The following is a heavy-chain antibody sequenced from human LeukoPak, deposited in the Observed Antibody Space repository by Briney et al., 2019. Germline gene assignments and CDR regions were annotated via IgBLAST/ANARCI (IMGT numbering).Heavy chain of an antibody. D-gene: IGHD7-27*01. CDR2: VSYDGSNK. CDR1: GFTFTTYA. V-gene: IGHV3-30-3*01. Sequence: GRSLRLSCTASGFTFTTYAMHWVRQAPCKGLEWVAVVSYDGSNKYYADSVKGRFPISRDNSKSTLYLQMNSLRAEDTAVYYCARGSNWGSRVYYFDYWGQGTLVTVSS. J-gene: IGHJ4*02. CDR3: ARGSNWGSRVYYFDY.